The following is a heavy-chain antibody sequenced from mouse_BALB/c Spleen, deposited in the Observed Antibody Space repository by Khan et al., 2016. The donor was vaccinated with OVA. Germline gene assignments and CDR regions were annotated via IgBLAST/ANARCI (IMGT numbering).Heavy chain of an antibody. J-gene: IGHJ4*01. Sequence: QVQLKQSGPELKKPGETVKISCKASGYTFTNYGMNWVKQSPGKALKWMGWINTYTGEPTYADDFKGRFAFSLETSASTAYLQINNLKNEDTATXSVARPPYFSFTLDHGGQGTSVTVSS. D-gene: IGHD2-10*01. V-gene: IGHV9-3-1*01. CDR2: INTYTGEP. CDR1: GYTFTNYG. CDR3: ARPPYFSFTLDH.